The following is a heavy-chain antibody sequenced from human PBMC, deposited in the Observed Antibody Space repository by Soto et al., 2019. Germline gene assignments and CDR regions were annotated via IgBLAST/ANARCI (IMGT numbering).Heavy chain of an antibody. Sequence: GGSLRLSCAASGFTFSNSWMHWVRQVSGKGLEWVSRINADGTSTGYADSVKGRFTISRDNAKNTLYLHVNSLRAEDTAVYYCVKVLARGVGVPRFYFDSWGQGALVTVSS. J-gene: IGHJ4*02. V-gene: IGHV3-74*01. D-gene: IGHD2-2*01. CDR1: GFTFSNSW. CDR3: VKVLARGVGVPRFYFDS. CDR2: INADGTST.